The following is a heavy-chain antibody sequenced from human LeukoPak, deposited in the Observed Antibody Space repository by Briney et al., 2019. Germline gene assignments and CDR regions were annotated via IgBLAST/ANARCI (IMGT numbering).Heavy chain of an antibody. CDR3: ARDLSTSSEDWWDY. CDR1: GFTFRDCY. V-gene: IGHV3-11*01. Sequence: PGGSLRLSCAASGFTFRDCYMIWIRQAPGKGLEWISYISSSGSSIYYADSVRGRFTISRDNAKNSLYLQMNTLRAEDTAVYYCARDLSTSSEDWWDYWGQGTLVTVSS. J-gene: IGHJ4*02. CDR2: ISSSGSSI. D-gene: IGHD6-13*01.